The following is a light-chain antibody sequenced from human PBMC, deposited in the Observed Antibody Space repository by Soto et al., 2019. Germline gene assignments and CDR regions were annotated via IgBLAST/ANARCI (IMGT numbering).Light chain of an antibody. Sequence: DIQMTQSPSSLSASVGDRVTIACRASQTISSCLNWYQHKPGKAPKLLIYAASSLQRGVPSRFSGSGSGTDFTLTISSLQPEDFATYYCQQSYNTPYTFGHGTKLEIK. J-gene: IGKJ2*01. CDR3: QQSYNTPYT. V-gene: IGKV1-39*01. CDR2: AAS. CDR1: QTISSC.